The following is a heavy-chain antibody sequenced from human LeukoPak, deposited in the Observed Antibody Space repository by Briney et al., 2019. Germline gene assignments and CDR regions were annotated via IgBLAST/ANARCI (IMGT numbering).Heavy chain of an antibody. CDR3: ARGFFSSSYFDY. Sequence: ASVKVSYKASGYTFTGYYMHWVRQAPGQGLEWMGWINPNSGGTNYAQKFQGRVTMTRDTSISTAYMELSRLRSDDTAVYYCARGFFSSSYFDYWGQGTLVTVSS. D-gene: IGHD6-6*01. J-gene: IGHJ4*02. CDR1: GYTFTGYY. V-gene: IGHV1-2*02. CDR2: INPNSGGT.